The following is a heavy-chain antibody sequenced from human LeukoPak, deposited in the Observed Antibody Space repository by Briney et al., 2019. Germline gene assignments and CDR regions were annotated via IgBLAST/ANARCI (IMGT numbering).Heavy chain of an antibody. D-gene: IGHD6-19*01. CDR1: GFTFSSYG. CDR3: ARQIGSGWDNDAFDF. V-gene: IGHV3-48*04. J-gene: IGHJ3*01. Sequence: PGGSLRLSYAASGFTFSSYGMHWVRQAPGKGLEWVSYISSSGSTIYYADSVKGRFTISRDNAKNSLYLQMNSLRAEDTAVYYCARQIGSGWDNDAFDFWGQGTMVTVSS. CDR2: ISSSGSTI.